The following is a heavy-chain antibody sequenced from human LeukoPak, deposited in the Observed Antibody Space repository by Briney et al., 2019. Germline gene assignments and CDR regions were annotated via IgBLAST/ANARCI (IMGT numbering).Heavy chain of an antibody. V-gene: IGHV1-2*02. CDR2: VNPNSGGT. D-gene: IGHD5-12*01. Sequence: RASVTLSCKASGYTFTGYYIHWVRQAPGPGLGWMGWVNPNSGGTNYAQKFQGRGTMTRDTSITTAYMEQSRLRSDDTAVYYCARGGVDIVATIGSYYFDYWGQGTLVTVSS. CDR3: ARGGVDIVATIGSYYFDY. CDR1: GYTFTGYY. J-gene: IGHJ4*02.